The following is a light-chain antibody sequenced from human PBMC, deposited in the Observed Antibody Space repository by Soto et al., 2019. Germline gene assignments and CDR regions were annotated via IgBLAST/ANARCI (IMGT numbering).Light chain of an antibody. Sequence: DIVMTQSPDSLAVSLGERATINCKSSQSVLYSSNNKNYLAWYQQKPGQPPKLLIYWASTRESGVPDRFSGSGSGTDFTLTISNLQAEDVAVYYCQQYYSTPPFTFGPGTKVDI. CDR3: QQYYSTPPFT. J-gene: IGKJ3*01. CDR2: WAS. V-gene: IGKV4-1*01. CDR1: QSVLYSSNNKNY.